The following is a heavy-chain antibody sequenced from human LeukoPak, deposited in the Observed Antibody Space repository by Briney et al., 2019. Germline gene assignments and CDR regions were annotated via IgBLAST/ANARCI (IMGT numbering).Heavy chain of an antibody. V-gene: IGHV4-59*12. CDR3: ASLRVGSSFGYQYYIDV. D-gene: IGHD6-13*01. Sequence: SETLSLTCTVSGGSISSYYWSWIRQPPGKGLEWIGYIYYSGSTNYNPSLKSRVTISVDTSKNQFSLKLSSGTAADTAVYYCASLRVGSSFGYQYYIDVWGKGTTVTVSS. CDR1: GGSISSYY. J-gene: IGHJ6*03. CDR2: IYYSGST.